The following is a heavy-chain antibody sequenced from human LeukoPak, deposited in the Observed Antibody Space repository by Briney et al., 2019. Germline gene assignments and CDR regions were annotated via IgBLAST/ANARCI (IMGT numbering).Heavy chain of an antibody. CDR1: GFTFSSYG. CDR3: AKVVSSGYYYSGPHPYYYYMDV. CDR2: IRYDGSNK. D-gene: IGHD3-22*01. V-gene: IGHV3-30*02. Sequence: PGGSLRLSCAASGFTFSSYGMHWVRQAPGKGLEWVAFIRYDGSNKYYADSVKGRFTISRDNSKNTLYLQMNSLRAEDTAVYYCAKVVSSGYYYSGPHPYYYYMDVWGKGTTVTISS. J-gene: IGHJ6*03.